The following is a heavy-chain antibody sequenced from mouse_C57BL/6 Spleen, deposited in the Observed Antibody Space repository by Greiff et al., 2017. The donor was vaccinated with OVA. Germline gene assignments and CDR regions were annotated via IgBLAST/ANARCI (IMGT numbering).Heavy chain of an antibody. CDR2: IRNKANGYTT. CDR1: GFTFTDYY. D-gene: IGHD1-1*01. V-gene: IGHV7-3*01. Sequence: EVHLVESGGGLVQPGGSLSLSCAASGFTFTDYYMSWVRQPPGKALEWLGFIRNKANGYTTEYSASVKGRFTISRDNSQSILYLQMNALRAEDSATDYCARYNCGSSYYAMDYWGQGTTVTVAS. CDR3: ARYNCGSSYYAMDY. J-gene: IGHJ4*01.